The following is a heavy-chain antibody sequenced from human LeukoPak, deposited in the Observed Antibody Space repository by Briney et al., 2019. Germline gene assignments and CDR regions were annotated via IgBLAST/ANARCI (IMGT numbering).Heavy chain of an antibody. CDR3: ARVVATTYYYYGMDV. CDR2: IYYSGST. D-gene: IGHD5-12*01. V-gene: IGHV4-59*01. CDR1: GGSISNYY. J-gene: IGHJ6*02. Sequence: SETLSLTCTVSGGSISNYYWSWIRQPPGKGLEWIGYIYYSGSTNYNPSLKSRVTISVDTSKNQFSLKLSSVTAADTAVYYCARVVATTYYYYGMDVWGQGTTVTVSS.